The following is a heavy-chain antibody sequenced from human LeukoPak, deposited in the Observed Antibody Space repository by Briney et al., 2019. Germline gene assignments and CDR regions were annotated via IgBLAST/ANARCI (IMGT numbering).Heavy chain of an antibody. J-gene: IGHJ6*03. CDR2: ISGSGGST. Sequence: PGGSLRLSCAASGFTFSNYAMSWVRQAPGKGLEWVSGISGSGGSTYYADSVKGRFTISRDNTKNTLYLQMNSLRVNDTAVFYCAQSPGGQAPYYMDVWGKGTTGTVSS. D-gene: IGHD4-23*01. V-gene: IGHV3-23*01. CDR3: AQSPGGQAPYYMDV. CDR1: GFTFSNYA.